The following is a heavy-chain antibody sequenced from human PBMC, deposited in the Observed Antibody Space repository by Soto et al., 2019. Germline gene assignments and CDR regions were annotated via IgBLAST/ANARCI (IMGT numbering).Heavy chain of an antibody. CDR1: GYSFTSYW. CDR3: ASPKQLSMGYYYGMDV. D-gene: IGHD2-2*01. V-gene: IGHV5-10-1*01. CDR2: IDPSDSYT. Sequence: PGESLKISCNGSGYSFTSYWISWVRQMPGKGREWMGRIDPSDSYTNYGPSFQGHVTISADKSISTAYLQWSSLEASDTAMYYCASPKQLSMGYYYGMDVWGQGTTVTVSS. J-gene: IGHJ6*02.